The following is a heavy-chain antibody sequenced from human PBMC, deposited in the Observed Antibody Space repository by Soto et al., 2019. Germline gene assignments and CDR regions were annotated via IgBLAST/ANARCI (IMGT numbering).Heavy chain of an antibody. Sequence: PGGSLRLSCAASGFTFTDYALSWVRQPPGKGLEWVATISGIGGSTYLADSVKGRLSISRDNSKHTVSLLMNSLRAEDTAVYFCATGSSGYNRRLYYFDYWGRGTM. CDR1: GFTFTDYA. D-gene: IGHD1-1*01. V-gene: IGHV3-23*01. J-gene: IGHJ4*01. CDR2: ISGIGGST. CDR3: ATGSSGYNRRLYYFDY.